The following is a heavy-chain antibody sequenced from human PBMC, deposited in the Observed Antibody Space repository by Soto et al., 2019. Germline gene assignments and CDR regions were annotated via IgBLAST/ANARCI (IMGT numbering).Heavy chain of an antibody. J-gene: IGHJ6*02. CDR3: ARTSSNGVRLRYYYYGMDV. D-gene: IGHD3-3*01. V-gene: IGHV4-59*01. CDR2: IYYSGST. Sequence: SETLSLTCTVSGGSISSYYWSWIRQPPGKGLEWIGYIYYSGSTSYNHSLKSRVTISVDTSKNQFSLKLSSVTAADTAVYYCARTSSNGVRLRYYYYGMDVWGQGTTVTVSS. CDR1: GGSISSYY.